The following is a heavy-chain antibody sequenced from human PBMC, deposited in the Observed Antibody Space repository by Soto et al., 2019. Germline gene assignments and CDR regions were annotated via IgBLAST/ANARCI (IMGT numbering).Heavy chain of an antibody. Sequence: LSLTCTVSGGSISSSSYYWGWIRQPPGKGLEWIGSIYYSGSTYYNPSLKSRVTISVDTSKNQFSLKLSSVTAADTAVYYCARHPGYDILTGYYHPQYYYYGMDVWGQGTTVTVSS. V-gene: IGHV4-39*01. J-gene: IGHJ6*02. D-gene: IGHD3-9*01. CDR3: ARHPGYDILTGYYHPQYYYYGMDV. CDR2: IYYSGST. CDR1: GGSISSSSYY.